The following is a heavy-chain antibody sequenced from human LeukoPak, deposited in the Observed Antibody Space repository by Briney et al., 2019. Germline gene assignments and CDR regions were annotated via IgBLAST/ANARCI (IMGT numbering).Heavy chain of an antibody. D-gene: IGHD1-14*01. CDR3: TTPTHSLSFYWYFDL. CDR1: GFSVTNYG. CDR2: ISYDGENK. J-gene: IGHJ2*01. Sequence: PGRSLRLSCAASGFSVTNYGIHWVRQAPGKGLEWVGVISYDGENKYYADSLKGRLALSRDKSKSTVYLQMNSLRVEDTAVYYCTTPTHSLSFYWYFDLWGRGTLVTVSS. V-gene: IGHV3-30*03.